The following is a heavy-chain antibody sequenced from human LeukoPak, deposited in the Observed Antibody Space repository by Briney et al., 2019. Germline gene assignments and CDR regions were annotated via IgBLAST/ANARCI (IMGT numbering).Heavy chain of an antibody. CDR1: GGTFSSYA. CDR2: IIPIFGTA. V-gene: IGHV1-69*13. CDR3: ARDLGYCSSTSCFKYYYYYGMDV. D-gene: IGHD2-2*01. J-gene: IGHJ6*02. Sequence: SVKVSCKASGGTFSSYAISWVRQAPGQGLEWMGGIIPIFGTANYAQKFQGRVTITADESTSAAYMELSSLRSEDTAVYYCARDLGYCSSTSCFKYYYYYGMDVWGQGTTVTVSS.